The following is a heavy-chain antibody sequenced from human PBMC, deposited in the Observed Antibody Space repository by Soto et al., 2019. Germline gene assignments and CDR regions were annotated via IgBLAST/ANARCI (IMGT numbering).Heavy chain of an antibody. Sequence: QVQLKESGPGLVNPSETLSLTCPISGGSVNSAEYYWSWIRQPPGKGLEWSGYVYYNGSTDYNPSLKSRVTISLNTSKTHVSLKLSSGTAAYTAMYHCARDLHGYSNGRTPAANNNYDYSMDVWGHGNQVTVSS. CDR1: GGSVNSAEYY. J-gene: IGHJ6*02. V-gene: IGHV4-61*03. CDR3: ARDLHGYSNGRTPAANNNYDYSMDV. D-gene: IGHD6-25*01. CDR2: VYYNGST.